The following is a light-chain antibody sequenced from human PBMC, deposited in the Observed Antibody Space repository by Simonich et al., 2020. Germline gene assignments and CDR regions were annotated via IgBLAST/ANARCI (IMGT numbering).Light chain of an antibody. CDR1: QGISSA. CDR3: QQSYSTPLT. Sequence: AIQLTQSPSSLSASVGDRVTITCRASQGISSALAWYQQKPVKAPKLLIYDASSLESGFPSRFSGSGSGTDFTLTISSLQPEDFATYYCQQSYSTPLTFGGGTKVEIK. V-gene: IGKV1-13*02. CDR2: DAS. J-gene: IGKJ4*01.